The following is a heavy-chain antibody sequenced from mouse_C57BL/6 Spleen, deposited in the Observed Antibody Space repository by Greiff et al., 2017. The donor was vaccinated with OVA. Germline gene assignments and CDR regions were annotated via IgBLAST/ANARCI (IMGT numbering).Heavy chain of an antibody. J-gene: IGHJ2*01. CDR1: GYTFTDYY. D-gene: IGHD2-1*01. CDR3: ARGGYGNFFDY. V-gene: IGHV1-26*01. Sequence: VQLQQSGPELVKPGASVKISCKASGYTFTDYYMNWVKQSHGKSLEWIGDINPNNGGTSYNQKFKGKATLTVDKSSSTAYMELRSLTSEDSAVYYCARGGYGNFFDYWGQGTTLTVSS. CDR2: INPNNGGT.